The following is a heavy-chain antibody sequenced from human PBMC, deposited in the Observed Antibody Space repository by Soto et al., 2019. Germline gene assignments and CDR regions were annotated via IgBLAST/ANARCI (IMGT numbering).Heavy chain of an antibody. V-gene: IGHV1-69*01. J-gene: IGHJ3*02. D-gene: IGHD1-26*01. Sequence: QVQLVQSGAEVKKPGSSVKVSCKASGGTFSSYAISWVRQAXGQGLEWMGGIIPIFGTANYAQKFQGRVTITADESTSTAYMELSSLRSEDTAVYYCARPSRSGSYVDYPFDIWGQGTMVTVSS. CDR2: IIPIFGTA. CDR3: ARPSRSGSYVDYPFDI. CDR1: GGTFSSYA.